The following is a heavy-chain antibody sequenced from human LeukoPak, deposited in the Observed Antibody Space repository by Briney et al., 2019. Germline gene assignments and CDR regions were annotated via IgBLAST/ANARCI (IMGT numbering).Heavy chain of an antibody. CDR1: GGSISSGGYY. Sequence: TLSLTCTVSGGSISSGGYYWSWIRQHPGKGLEWIGYIYYSGSTYYNPSLKSRVTISVDTSKNQFSLKLSSVTAADTAVYYCAGSYGGNSINYWGQGTLVTVSS. V-gene: IGHV4-31*03. CDR3: AGSYGGNSINY. CDR2: IYYSGST. J-gene: IGHJ4*02. D-gene: IGHD4-23*01.